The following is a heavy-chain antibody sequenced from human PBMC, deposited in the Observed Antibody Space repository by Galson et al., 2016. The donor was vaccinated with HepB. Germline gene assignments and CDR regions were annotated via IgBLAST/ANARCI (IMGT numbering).Heavy chain of an antibody. CDR1: GFTFSSHW. CDR2: IEESGSER. D-gene: IGHD3-10*01. V-gene: IGHV3-7*01. J-gene: IGHJ4*02. CDR3: ADPPSGL. Sequence: SLRLSCAASGFTFSSHWMSWVRQAPGKGLEWVANIEESGSERDYVDSVKGRFTISRDNARDSLFLQMNSLRVEDTAVYYCADPPSGLWGQGTLVTVSS.